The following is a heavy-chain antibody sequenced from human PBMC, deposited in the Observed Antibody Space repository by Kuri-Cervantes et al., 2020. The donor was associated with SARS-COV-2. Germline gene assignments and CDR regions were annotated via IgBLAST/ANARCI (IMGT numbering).Heavy chain of an antibody. Sequence: GESLKISCAASGFTFSDYYMSWIRQAPGKGLEWVSYISSSSSTIYYADSVKGRFTISRDNAKNSLYLQMNSLRDEDTAVYYCARDANYGSRLPRKFDYWGQGTLVTVSS. CDR1: GFTFSDYY. D-gene: IGHD5-12*01. CDR2: ISSSSSTI. CDR3: ARDANYGSRLPRKFDY. J-gene: IGHJ4*02. V-gene: IGHV3-11*04.